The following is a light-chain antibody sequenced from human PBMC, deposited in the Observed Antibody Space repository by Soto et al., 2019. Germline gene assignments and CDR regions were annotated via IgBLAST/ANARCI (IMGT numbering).Light chain of an antibody. CDR1: QSVSSSY. V-gene: IGKV3-20*01. Sequence: EIVLTQSPGTLSLSPGERATLSCRASQSVSSSYLACYQQKPGQAPRLLIYGASSRATGIPDRFSGSGSGTDFTLTISRLEPEDFAVYWCQHYGNSPTFGQGTKVDIK. J-gene: IGKJ1*01. CDR3: QHYGNSPT. CDR2: GAS.